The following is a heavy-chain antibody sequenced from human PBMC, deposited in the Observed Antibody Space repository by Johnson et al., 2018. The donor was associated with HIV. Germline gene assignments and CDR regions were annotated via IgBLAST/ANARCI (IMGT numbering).Heavy chain of an antibody. D-gene: IGHD4-23*01. CDR2: INWNGGST. V-gene: IGHV3-20*04. CDR3: AKVGAMVVTPRGEAFDI. CDR1: GFTFDDYG. Sequence: VQLVESGGGLVQPGRSLRLSCAASGFTFDDYGMSWVRQAPGKGLAWVYGINWNGGSTGYVDSVKGRFIISRENAQNSLYLQMNSLRVEDTALYYCAKVGAMVVTPRGEAFDIWGQGTMVTVSS. J-gene: IGHJ3*02.